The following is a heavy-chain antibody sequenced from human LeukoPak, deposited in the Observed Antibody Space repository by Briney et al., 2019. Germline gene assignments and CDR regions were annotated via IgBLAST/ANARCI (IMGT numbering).Heavy chain of an antibody. V-gene: IGHV1-8*01. CDR1: GYTFTSYD. Sequence: ASVKVSCKASGYTFTSYDINWVRQATGQGLEWMGWINPNSGNTGNEQTVQGRVTITRTTSISTPYMELSSLRSGDAAASYYARVQGGWGSYRPLGYWGQGTLVTVSS. J-gene: IGHJ4*02. D-gene: IGHD3-16*02. CDR3: ARVQGGWGSYRPLGY. CDR2: INPNSGNT.